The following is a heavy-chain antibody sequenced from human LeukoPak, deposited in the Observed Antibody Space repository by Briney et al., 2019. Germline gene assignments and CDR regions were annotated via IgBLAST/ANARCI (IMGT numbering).Heavy chain of an antibody. CDR2: IKSKTDGGTT. CDR3: TILEWLLSPFYYDYYYMDV. J-gene: IGHJ6*03. Sequence: PGGSLRLSCAASGFTFSNAWMSWVRQAPGKGLEWVGRIKSKTDGGTTDYAAPVKGRFTISRDDSKNTLYLQMNSLKTEDTAVYYCTILEWLLSPFYYDYYYMDVWGKGTTVTVSS. CDR1: GFTFSNAW. V-gene: IGHV3-15*01. D-gene: IGHD3-3*01.